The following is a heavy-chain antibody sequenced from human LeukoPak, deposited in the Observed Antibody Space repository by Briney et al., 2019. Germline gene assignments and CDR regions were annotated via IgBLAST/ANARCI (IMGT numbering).Heavy chain of an antibody. J-gene: IGHJ4*02. CDR3: ARGGGQWLASDY. V-gene: IGHV3-48*04. Sequence: GGSLRLSCAASGFTFSSYGMNWVRQAPGKGLEWVSFISLSSDPIYYADSVQGRFAVSRDNAKNSLYLQMNNLRAEDTAVYYCARGGGQWLASDYWGQGTLVTVSS. CDR2: ISLSSDPI. CDR1: GFTFSSYG. D-gene: IGHD6-19*01.